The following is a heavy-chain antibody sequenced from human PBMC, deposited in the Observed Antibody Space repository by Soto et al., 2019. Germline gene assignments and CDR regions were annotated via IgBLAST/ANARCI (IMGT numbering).Heavy chain of an antibody. CDR3: ARDSPVFYGDYEYYYYYGMDV. CDR1: GGSISSYY. CDR2: IYTSGST. V-gene: IGHV4-4*07. D-gene: IGHD4-17*01. Sequence: QVQLQESGPGLVKPSETLSLTCTVSGGSISSYYWSWIRQPAGKGLEWMGRIYTSGSTNYNPSLKSRVTMSADTSKNHFSLKLRSVTAADTAVYYCARDSPVFYGDYEYYYYYGMDVWGQGTTVTVSS. J-gene: IGHJ6*02.